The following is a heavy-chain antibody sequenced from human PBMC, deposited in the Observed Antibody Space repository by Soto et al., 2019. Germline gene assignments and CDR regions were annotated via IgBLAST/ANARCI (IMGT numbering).Heavy chain of an antibody. CDR1: GYSFTSYW. CDR3: ARHQRRWELLLWSY. CDR2: IYPGDSDT. J-gene: IGHJ4*02. Sequence: GETLRISCKASGYSFTSYWIGWVRQLLGKGLEWMGIIYPGDSDTRYSPSFQGQVTISADKSISTAYLQWSSLKASDTAMYFCARHQRRWELLLWSYWGQGTLVTVSS. D-gene: IGHD1-26*01. V-gene: IGHV5-51*01.